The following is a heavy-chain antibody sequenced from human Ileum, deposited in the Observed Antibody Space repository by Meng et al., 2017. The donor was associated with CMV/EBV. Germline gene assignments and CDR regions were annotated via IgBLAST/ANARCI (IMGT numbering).Heavy chain of an antibody. D-gene: IGHD3-22*01. CDR3: ARDLYDSSGEFDY. CDR2: IYYSGST. Sequence: SGGCVSSGSYYWSWIRQPPGKGLEWIGYIYYSGSTNYNPSLKSRVTISVDTSKNQFSLKLSSVTAADTAVYYCARDLYDSSGEFDYWGQGTLVTVSS. CDR1: GGCVSSGSYY. J-gene: IGHJ4*02. V-gene: IGHV4-61*01.